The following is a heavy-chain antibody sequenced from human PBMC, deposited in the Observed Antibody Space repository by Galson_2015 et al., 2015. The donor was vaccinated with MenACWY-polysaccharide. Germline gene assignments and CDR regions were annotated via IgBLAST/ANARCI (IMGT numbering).Heavy chain of an antibody. Sequence: SLRLSCAASGFTFSSYAMSWVRQAPGKGLEWVSAISGSGGSTYYADSVKGRFTISRDNSKNTLYLQMNSLRAEGTAVYYCAKEAPGRPPRRPITYHLDSSRKGTLVTVSS. D-gene: IGHD1-14*01. CDR2: ISGSGGST. CDR3: AKEAPGRPPRRPITYHLDS. V-gene: IGHV3-23*01. J-gene: IGHJ4*02. CDR1: GFTFSSYA.